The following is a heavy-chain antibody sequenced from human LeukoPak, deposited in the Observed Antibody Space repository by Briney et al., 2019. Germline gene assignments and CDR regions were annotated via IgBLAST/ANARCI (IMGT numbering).Heavy chain of an antibody. V-gene: IGHV3-48*02. Sequence: GRSLRLSCAASGFTFSSYSMNWVRQAPGKGLEWVSYISSSSSTIYYADSVKGRFTVSRDNAKNSLYLQMNSLRDEDTAVYYCASGHWGYSYGVDYWGQGTLVTVSS. D-gene: IGHD5-18*01. J-gene: IGHJ4*02. CDR2: ISSSSSTI. CDR1: GFTFSSYS. CDR3: ASGHWGYSYGVDY.